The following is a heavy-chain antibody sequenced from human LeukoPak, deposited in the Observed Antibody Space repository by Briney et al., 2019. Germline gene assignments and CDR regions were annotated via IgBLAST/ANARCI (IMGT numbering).Heavy chain of an antibody. CDR2: ISAYNGNT. D-gene: IGHD3-10*01. J-gene: IGHJ5*02. CDR3: ARGDSGVNWFDP. Sequence: GASVKVSCKASGYTFTSYGISWVRQAPGQGLEGMGWISAYNGNTNYAQKLQGRVTMTTDKSTGTAYMELRSLGSDDTAVYSCARGDSGVNWFDPWGQGTLVTVSS. V-gene: IGHV1-18*01. CDR1: GYTFTSYG.